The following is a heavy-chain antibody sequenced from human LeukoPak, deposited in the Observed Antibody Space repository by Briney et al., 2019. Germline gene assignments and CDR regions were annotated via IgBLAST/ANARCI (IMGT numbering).Heavy chain of an antibody. CDR1: GFTFSMYA. CDR3: ARPDVVVIALGAFDI. J-gene: IGHJ3*02. Sequence: GGSLRLSCAVSGFTFSMYAMTWVRQAPGKGPEWVSGIGDTGADTYYADSVKGRFTISRDNSKNTLYLQMNSLKAEDTAVYYCARPDVVVIALGAFDIWGQGTMVTVS. D-gene: IGHD3-22*01. CDR2: IGDTGADT. V-gene: IGHV3-23*01.